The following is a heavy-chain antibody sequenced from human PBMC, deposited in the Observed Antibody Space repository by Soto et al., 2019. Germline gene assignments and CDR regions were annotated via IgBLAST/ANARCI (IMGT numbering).Heavy chain of an antibody. V-gene: IGHV3-23*01. D-gene: IGHD3-10*01. Sequence: GGSLRLSCAASGFTFSSYAMSWVRQAPGKGLEWVSAISGSGGSTYYADSVKGRFTISRDNSKNTLYLQMNSLRAEDTAVYYCAKGYYGSGSYYTPFDYWGQGTLVTVSS. J-gene: IGHJ4*02. CDR1: GFTFSSYA. CDR3: AKGYYGSGSYYTPFDY. CDR2: ISGSGGST.